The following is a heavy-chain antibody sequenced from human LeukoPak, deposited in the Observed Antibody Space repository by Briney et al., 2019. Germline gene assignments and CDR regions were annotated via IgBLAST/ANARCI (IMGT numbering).Heavy chain of an antibody. Sequence: GGSLRLSCAASGFTFTNAWMNWVRQAPGKGLEWVGRIRSNSDGGTIDYAAPVKGRFTLSRDDSKTTLYLQMNSLQTEDTAVYYCATDFYDSTWGQGTLVTVSS. D-gene: IGHD3-22*01. J-gene: IGHJ5*02. V-gene: IGHV3-15*07. CDR2: IRSNSDGGTI. CDR3: ATDFYDST. CDR1: GFTFTNAW.